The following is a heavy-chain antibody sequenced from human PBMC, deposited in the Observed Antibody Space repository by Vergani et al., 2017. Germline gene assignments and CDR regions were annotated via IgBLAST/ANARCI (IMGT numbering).Heavy chain of an antibody. CDR3: AKGGVLLWFGEYDY. CDR1: GFTFSSYA. CDR2: ISGSGGST. D-gene: IGHD3-10*01. Sequence: EVQLLESGGGLVQPGGSLRLSCAASGFTFSSYAMSWVRQAPGKGLEWVSAISGSGGSTYYADSVKGRFTISRDNSKNTLYLQMNSLRTEDTAVYYCAKGGVLLWFGEYDYWGQGTLVTVSS. J-gene: IGHJ4*02. V-gene: IGHV3-23*01.